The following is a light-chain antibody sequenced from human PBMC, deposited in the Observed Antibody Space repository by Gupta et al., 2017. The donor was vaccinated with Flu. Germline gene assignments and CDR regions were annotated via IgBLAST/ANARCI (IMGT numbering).Light chain of an antibody. J-gene: IGKJ4*01. CDR1: QDIRTW. V-gene: IGKV1D-16*01. Sequence: DIQMTQSPSSLSASVGDRVTITWRASQDIRTWLAWYQQKPEKAPNSLIYAASKAKSRLPSRISGGGSATDFTLTISIRPPEDFATYCCQQFNSFPITFGGGTKVEIK. CDR3: QQFNSFPIT. CDR2: AAS.